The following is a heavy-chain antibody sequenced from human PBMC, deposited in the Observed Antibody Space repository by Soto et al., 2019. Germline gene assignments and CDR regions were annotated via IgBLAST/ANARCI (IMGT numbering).Heavy chain of an antibody. CDR1: GFTFSDYA. Sequence: GGSLRLSCAPSGFTFSDYAMSWVRQAPGKGLEWVSSITKDGTATNYADPVKGRFTISRDNSKNTLYLQMNSLRAEDTAVYYCARAYSSSSGRFPCLDYWGQGTLVTVSS. V-gene: IGHV3-23*01. D-gene: IGHD6-6*01. CDR2: ITKDGTAT. CDR3: ARAYSSSSGRFPCLDY. J-gene: IGHJ4*02.